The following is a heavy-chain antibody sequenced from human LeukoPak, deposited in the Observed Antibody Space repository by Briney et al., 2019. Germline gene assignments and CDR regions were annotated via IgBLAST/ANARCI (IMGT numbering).Heavy chain of an antibody. J-gene: IGHJ3*02. CDR3: VRDGASWGGDAFDI. CDR1: GFTFSIYE. D-gene: IGHD3-10*01. CDR2: ISGGGYPI. V-gene: IGHV3-48*03. Sequence: GGSLRLSCAASGFTFSIYEMNWVRQAPGKGLEWVSYISGGGYPIYFADSVKGRFTMSRDNAKNSVYLQMNSLRPEDTAVYYCVRDGASWGGDAFDIWGQGTMVTVSS.